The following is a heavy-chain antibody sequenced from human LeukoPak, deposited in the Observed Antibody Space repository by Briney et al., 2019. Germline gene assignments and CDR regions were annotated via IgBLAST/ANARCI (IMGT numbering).Heavy chain of an antibody. CDR3: ARDMEGMDV. CDR1: GGSISSGGYY. J-gene: IGHJ6*02. V-gene: IGHV4-31*03. D-gene: IGHD1-1*01. CDR2: IYYSGST. Sequence: PSETLSLTCTVSGGSISSGGYYWSWIRQHPGKSLEWIGYIYYSGSTYYNPSLNSRVTISVDTSKNQFTLKLSSVTAADTAVYYCARDMEGMDVWGQGTTVTVSS.